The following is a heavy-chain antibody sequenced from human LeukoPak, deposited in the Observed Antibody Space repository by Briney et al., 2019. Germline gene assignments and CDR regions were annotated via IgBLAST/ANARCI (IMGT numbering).Heavy chain of an antibody. J-gene: IGHJ4*02. Sequence: SETLSLTCAVYSGSFSGYYWNWIRQPPGKGLEWIGEINNSGSSNYNPSLKSRVTISVDTSKNQFSLKLSSVTAADTAVYYCARGVDSGERTHFDYWGQGTLVTVSS. V-gene: IGHV4-34*01. CDR3: ARGVDSGERTHFDY. CDR2: INNSGSS. CDR1: SGSFSGYY. D-gene: IGHD5-12*01.